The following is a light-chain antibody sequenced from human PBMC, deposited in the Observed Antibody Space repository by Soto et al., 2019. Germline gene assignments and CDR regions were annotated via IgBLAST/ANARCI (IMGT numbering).Light chain of an antibody. CDR3: SSYTTSSTMI. CDR1: SSDVGVYNY. Sequence: QSALTQPASVSGSPGQSITISCTGTSSDVGVYNYVSWYQQHPGKAPKLMIYEVSDRPSGVSNRFSGSKSGDTASLTISGLQAEDEASYFCSSYTTSSTMIFGGGTKVTVL. V-gene: IGLV2-14*01. J-gene: IGLJ2*01. CDR2: EVS.